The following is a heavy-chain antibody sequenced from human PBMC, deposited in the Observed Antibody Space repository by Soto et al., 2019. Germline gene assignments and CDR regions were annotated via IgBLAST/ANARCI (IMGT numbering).Heavy chain of an antibody. J-gene: IGHJ6*02. CDR2: ISYDGSNK. V-gene: IGHV3-30*18. Sequence: QVQLVESGGGVVQPGRSLRLSCAASGFTFSSYGMHWVRQAPGKGLEWVAVISYDGSNKYYADSVKGRFTISRDNSKNTLYLQMNSLRAEDTAVYYCAKIVRIAVRDRLVDQSYYGMDVWGQGTTVTVSS. CDR3: AKIVRIAVRDRLVDQSYYGMDV. CDR1: GFTFSSYG. D-gene: IGHD6-6*01.